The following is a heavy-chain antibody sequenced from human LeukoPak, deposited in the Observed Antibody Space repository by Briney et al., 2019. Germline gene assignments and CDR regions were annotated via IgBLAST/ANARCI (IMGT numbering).Heavy chain of an antibody. CDR2: IKEDGTET. V-gene: IGHV3-7*03. Sequence: GGSLRLSCAASEFMFSSNWMSWVRLAPGKGLEWVANIKEDGTETYYVDSVKGRFTISRDNAKNSLYLQMNSLRVEDTAVYYCAKEGRSLQTYWGQGTLVTVSS. D-gene: IGHD5-24*01. CDR1: EFMFSSNW. CDR3: AKEGRSLQTY. J-gene: IGHJ4*02.